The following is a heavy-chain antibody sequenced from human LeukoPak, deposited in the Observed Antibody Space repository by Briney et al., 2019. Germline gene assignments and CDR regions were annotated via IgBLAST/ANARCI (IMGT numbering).Heavy chain of an antibody. CDR3: ARLSGSYYSDFDY. CDR1: GGSISSSSYY. V-gene: IGHV4-39*01. CDR2: IYYSGSA. Sequence: SGTLSLTCTVSGGSISSSSYYWGWIRQPPGKGLEWIGSIYYSGSAYYNPSLKSRVTISVDTSKNQFSLKLSSVTAADTAVYYCARLSGSYYSDFDYWGQGTLVTVSS. D-gene: IGHD1-26*01. J-gene: IGHJ4*02.